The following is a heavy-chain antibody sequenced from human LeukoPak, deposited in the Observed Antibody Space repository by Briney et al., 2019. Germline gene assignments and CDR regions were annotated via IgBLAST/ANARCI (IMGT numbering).Heavy chain of an antibody. CDR1: GGSISSGGYY. CDR3: ARLRSAVTTLNWFDP. J-gene: IGHJ5*02. CDR2: IYYSGST. D-gene: IGHD4-17*01. V-gene: IGHV4-31*03. Sequence: PSETLSLTCTVSGGSISSGGYYWSWIRQHPGKGLEWIGYIYYSGSTYYNPSLKSRVTISVDTSKNQFSLKLSSVTAADTAVYYCARLRSAVTTLNWFDPWGQGTLVTVSS.